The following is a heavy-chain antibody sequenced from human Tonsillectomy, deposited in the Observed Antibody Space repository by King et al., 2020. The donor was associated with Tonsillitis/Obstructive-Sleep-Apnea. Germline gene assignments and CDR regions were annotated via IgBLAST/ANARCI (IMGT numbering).Heavy chain of an antibody. CDR2: IYPDDSGT. J-gene: IGHJ2*01. V-gene: IGHV5-51*01. D-gene: IGHD2-15*01. CDR1: GFRFINYW. Sequence: QLVQSGAEVKKPGESLKISCQGSGFRFINYWIGWVRQMPGRGLEWMGNIYPDDSGTRYSPSFEGQVTISADTSTSTAYLQWSSLKASDTAMYYCARRFCSGGDCYATSGNFDLWGRGTLVTVSS. CDR3: ARRFCSGGDCYATSGNFDL.